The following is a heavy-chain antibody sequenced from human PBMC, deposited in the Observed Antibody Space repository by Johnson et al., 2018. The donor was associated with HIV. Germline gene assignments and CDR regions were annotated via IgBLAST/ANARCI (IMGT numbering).Heavy chain of an antibody. D-gene: IGHD1-20*01. Sequence: MLLVESGGGLVQPGTSLRLSCAASGFTFSSYDMHWVRQATGKGLEWVAKIRQDGSEKYYVDSVKGRFTISRDNAKNSLYLQMNSLRAEDTAVYYCASADYNWGSPGAFDIWGQGTMVTVSS. CDR3: ASADYNWGSPGAFDI. J-gene: IGHJ3*02. CDR2: IRQDGSEK. CDR1: GFTFSSYD. V-gene: IGHV3-7*05.